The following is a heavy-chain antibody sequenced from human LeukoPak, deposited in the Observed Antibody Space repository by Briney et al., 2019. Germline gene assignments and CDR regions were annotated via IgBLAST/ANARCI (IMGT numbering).Heavy chain of an antibody. D-gene: IGHD2-15*01. V-gene: IGHV4-59*01. CDR2: IYYSGRI. Sequence: SETLSLTCTVSGGSISSYYWSWIRQPPGKGLEWIAYIYYSGRIDYNPSLKSRVTMSLDTSKNQFSLKLNSVTAADTAVYYCAGCSDLYNWFDPWGQGTLVTVSS. J-gene: IGHJ5*02. CDR1: GGSISSYY. CDR3: AGCSDLYNWFDP.